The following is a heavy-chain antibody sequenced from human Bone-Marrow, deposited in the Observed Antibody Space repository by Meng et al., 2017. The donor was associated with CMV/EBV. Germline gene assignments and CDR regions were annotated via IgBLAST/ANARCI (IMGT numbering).Heavy chain of an antibody. J-gene: IGHJ6*02. Sequence: SETLSLTCTVSGVSISSSSYYWGWIRQPPGKGLEWIGSGDYSGSTYYNPSLKSRVTISVDTSKNQSSLKLSSVTAADTAVYYCARDERREYCSRASCPDYGMDVWGQGTTVTVSS. CDR3: ARDERREYCSRASCPDYGMDV. CDR1: GVSISSSSYY. CDR2: GDYSGST. V-gene: IGHV4-39*07. D-gene: IGHD2-2*01.